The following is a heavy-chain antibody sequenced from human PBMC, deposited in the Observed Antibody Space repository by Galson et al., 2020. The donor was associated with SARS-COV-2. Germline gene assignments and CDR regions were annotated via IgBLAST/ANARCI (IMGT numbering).Heavy chain of an antibody. Sequence: GSLRLSCAASGFTFSSYAMHWVRQAPGKGLEWVAVISYDGSNKYYADSVKGRFTISRDNSKNTLYLQMDSLRAEDTAVYYCRGWLVNFDYWGQGTLVTVSS. D-gene: IGHD3-10*01. J-gene: IGHJ4*02. CDR3: RGWLVNFDY. CDR1: GFTFSSYA. CDR2: ISYDGSNK. V-gene: IGHV3-30*04.